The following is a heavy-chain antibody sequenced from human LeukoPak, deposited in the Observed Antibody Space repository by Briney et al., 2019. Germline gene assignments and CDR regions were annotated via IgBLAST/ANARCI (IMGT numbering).Heavy chain of an antibody. J-gene: IGHJ4*02. CDR3: ARERVATVLADY. Sequence: SETLSLTCTVSGGSISSSDYYWSWIRQPPGKGLEWIGYIYYSGSTYYNPSLKSRVTISVDRSKNQFSLKLSSVTAADTAVYYCARERVATVLADYWGQGTLVTVSS. D-gene: IGHD5-12*01. V-gene: IGHV4-30-4*08. CDR2: IYYSGST. CDR1: GGSISSSDYY.